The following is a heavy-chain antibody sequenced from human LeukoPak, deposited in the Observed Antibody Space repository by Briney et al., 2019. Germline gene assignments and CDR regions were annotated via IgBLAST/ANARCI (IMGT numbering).Heavy chain of an antibody. Sequence: GGSLRLSCAASGFTFNDHAMYWVRQAPGKGLEWVSGINWNSDNIGYADSVKGRFTISRDNAKNTLYLQMNSLRAEDTAVYYCARGRSAFDIWGQGTMVTVSS. J-gene: IGHJ3*02. CDR2: INWNSDNI. CDR3: ARGRSAFDI. CDR1: GFTFNDHA. V-gene: IGHV3-9*01.